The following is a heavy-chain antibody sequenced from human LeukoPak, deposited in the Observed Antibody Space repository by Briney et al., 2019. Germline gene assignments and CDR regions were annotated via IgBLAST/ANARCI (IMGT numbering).Heavy chain of an antibody. V-gene: IGHV1-69*13. CDR2: IIPIFGTA. CDR3: ASSPGGGYDFWGGYSHRYFDY. J-gene: IGHJ4*02. D-gene: IGHD3-3*01. CDR1: GGTFSSYA. Sequence: SVKVSCKASGGTFSSYAISWVRQAPGQGLEWMGGIIPIFGTADYAQKFQGRVTITADESTSTAYMELSSLRSEDTAVYYCASSPGGGYDFWGGYSHRYFDYWGQGTLVTVSS.